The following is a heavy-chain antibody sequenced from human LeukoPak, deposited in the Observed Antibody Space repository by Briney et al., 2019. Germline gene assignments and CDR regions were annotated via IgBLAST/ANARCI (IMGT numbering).Heavy chain of an antibody. CDR2: ISSSSTI. V-gene: IGHV3-48*04. Sequence: QSEGSLRLSCAASGSTFSSYSMNWVRQAPGKGLEWVSYISSSSTIYYADSVKGRFTISRDNAKNSLYLQMNSLRAEDTAVYYCARDITMIVADWGQGTLVTVSS. CDR1: GSTFSSYS. J-gene: IGHJ4*02. D-gene: IGHD3-22*01. CDR3: ARDITMIVAD.